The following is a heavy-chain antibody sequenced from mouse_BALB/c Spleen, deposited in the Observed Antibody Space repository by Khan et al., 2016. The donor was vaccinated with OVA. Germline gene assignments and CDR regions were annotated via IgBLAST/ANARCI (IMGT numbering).Heavy chain of an antibody. CDR2: INPSTGYT. CDR3: ARRGQRWDFDY. CDR1: GYTFINYW. D-gene: IGHD1-1*01. V-gene: IGHV1-7*01. J-gene: IGHJ2*01. Sequence: VQLQQSGAELAKPGASVKMSCKASGYTFINYWILWVKQRPGQGLEWIGYINPSTGYTEYNQNFKDKATLPADNSSRTAYMPRSSLTSEDSAVYYGARRGQRWDFDYWGQGTTLTVSS.